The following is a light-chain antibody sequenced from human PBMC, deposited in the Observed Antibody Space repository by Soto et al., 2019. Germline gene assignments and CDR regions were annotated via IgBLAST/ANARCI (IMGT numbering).Light chain of an antibody. CDR2: DVT. CDR3: CSYAGSYTHV. J-gene: IGLJ1*01. Sequence: QSALTQPRSVSGSPGQSVTIACTGTSSDVGRFNRVSWYQQHPGKAPKVMIYDVTQRTSGVPDRVSGSKSGNTASLTISGLQAEDEADYYCCSYAGSYTHVFGTGTKLTVL. CDR1: SSDVGRFNR. V-gene: IGLV2-11*02.